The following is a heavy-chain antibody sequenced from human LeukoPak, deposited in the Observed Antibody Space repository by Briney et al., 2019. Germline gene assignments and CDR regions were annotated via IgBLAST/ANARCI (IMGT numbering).Heavy chain of an antibody. CDR2: IYYSGST. Sequence: PSETLSLTCTVSGGSISSYYWSWIRQLPGKGLEWIGYIYYSGSTNYNPSLKSRVTISVDTSKNQFSLKLSSVTAADTAVYYCAVLGYCSSTSCPFDPWGQGTLVTVSS. V-gene: IGHV4-59*08. CDR3: AVLGYCSSTSCPFDP. D-gene: IGHD2-2*01. J-gene: IGHJ5*02. CDR1: GGSISSYY.